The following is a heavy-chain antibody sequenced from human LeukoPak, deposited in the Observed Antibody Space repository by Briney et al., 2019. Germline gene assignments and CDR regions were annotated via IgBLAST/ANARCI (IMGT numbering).Heavy chain of an antibody. CDR1: GFTFSDYY. CDR2: ISSSSSDT. CDR3: ARVRGYDTSDYDY. V-gene: IGHV3-11*06. Sequence: GGSLRLSCAASGFTFSDYYMSWLRQAPGKGLEWVSYISSSSSDTHYADSVKGRFTISRDNAKNTLYFQMNSLRVEDTAVYYCARVRGYDTSDYDYWGQGTLVTVSS. D-gene: IGHD3-22*01. J-gene: IGHJ4*02.